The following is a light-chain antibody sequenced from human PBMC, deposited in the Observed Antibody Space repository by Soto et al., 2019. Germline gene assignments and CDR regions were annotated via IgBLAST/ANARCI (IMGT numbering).Light chain of an antibody. CDR3: SSYTSSSTYV. Sequence: QSALTQPASVSGSPGQSITISCTGTSSDVGGYNYVSWYQQHPGKAPKFMIYDVSNRPSGVSNRFSGSKSGNTASLTISGLQAEDEADYYCSSYTSSSTYVVGTGTKLTVL. CDR2: DVS. V-gene: IGLV2-14*01. CDR1: SSDVGGYNY. J-gene: IGLJ1*01.